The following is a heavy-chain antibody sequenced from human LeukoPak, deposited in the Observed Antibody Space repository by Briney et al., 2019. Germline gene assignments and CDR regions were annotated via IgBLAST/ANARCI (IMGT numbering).Heavy chain of an antibody. J-gene: IGHJ6*03. Sequence: SVKVSCKASGYTFTGYYMHWVRQAPGQGLEWMGGITPILGTANHAQKFQGRVTINADQSTSTAYMELSSLRSDDTAVYYCARLYSGYGNYYYYMDVWGKGTTVTVSS. CDR1: GYTFTGYY. D-gene: IGHD5-12*01. CDR3: ARLYSGYGNYYYYMDV. V-gene: IGHV1-69*10. CDR2: ITPILGTA.